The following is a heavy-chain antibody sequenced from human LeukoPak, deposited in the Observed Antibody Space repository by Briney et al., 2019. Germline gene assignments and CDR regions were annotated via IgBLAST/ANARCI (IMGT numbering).Heavy chain of an antibody. CDR1: GFTFSSYG. J-gene: IGHJ4*02. D-gene: IGHD2-15*01. V-gene: IGHV3-30*18. CDR3: AKEGEYCSGGSCRRGYYFDY. Sequence: GGSLRLSCAASGFTFSSYGMHWVRQAPGKGLEGVAVISYDGSNKYYADSVKGRFTISRDNSKNTLYLQMNSLRAEDTAVYYCAKEGEYCSGGSCRRGYYFDYWGQGTLVTVSS. CDR2: ISYDGSNK.